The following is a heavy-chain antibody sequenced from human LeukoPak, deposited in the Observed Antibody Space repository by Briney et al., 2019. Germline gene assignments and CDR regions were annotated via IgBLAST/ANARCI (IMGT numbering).Heavy chain of an antibody. D-gene: IGHD6-6*01. CDR1: GGSISSSSYY. CDR3: ARASEYSSSSGWYYYYYMDV. CDR2: IYYSGST. V-gene: IGHV4-39*07. Sequence: SETLSLTCTVSGGSISSSSYYWGWIRQPPGKGLEWVGSIYYSGSTYYNPSLKSRVTISVDTSKNQFSLKLSSVTAADTAVYYCARASEYSSSSGWYYYYYMDVWGKGTTVTVSS. J-gene: IGHJ6*03.